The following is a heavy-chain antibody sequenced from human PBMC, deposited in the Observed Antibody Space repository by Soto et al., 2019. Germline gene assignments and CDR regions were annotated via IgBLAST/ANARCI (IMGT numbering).Heavy chain of an antibody. Sequence: GGSLRLSCAASGFTFSDYYMSWIRQAPGKGLEWVSYISSSGSTIYYADSVKCRFTISRDNAKNSLYLQMNSLRAEDTAVYYCARDRGYSYGPTAYYYYGMDVWGQGTTVTVSS. CDR3: ARDRGYSYGPTAYYYYGMDV. V-gene: IGHV3-11*01. J-gene: IGHJ6*02. D-gene: IGHD5-18*01. CDR2: ISSSGSTI. CDR1: GFTFSDYY.